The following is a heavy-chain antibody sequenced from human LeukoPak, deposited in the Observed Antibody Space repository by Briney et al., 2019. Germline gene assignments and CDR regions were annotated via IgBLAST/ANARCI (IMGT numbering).Heavy chain of an antibody. D-gene: IGHD6-13*01. J-gene: IGHJ5*02. V-gene: IGHV4-39*01. CDR2: IYYSGST. Sequence: SETLSLTCTVSGGSTSSSSYYWGWIRQPPGKGLEWIGSIYYSGSTYYNPSLKSRVTISVDTSKNQFSLKLSSVTAADTAVYYCARQHSSSWSDWFDPWGQGTLVTVSS. CDR3: ARQHSSSWSDWFDP. CDR1: GGSTSSSSYY.